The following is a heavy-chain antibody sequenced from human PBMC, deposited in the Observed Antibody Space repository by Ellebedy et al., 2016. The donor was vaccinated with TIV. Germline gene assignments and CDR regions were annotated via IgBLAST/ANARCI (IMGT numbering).Heavy chain of an antibody. J-gene: IGHJ6*02. D-gene: IGHD1-26*01. Sequence: ASVKVSXXASGYTFTGYYMHWVRQAPGQGLEWMGWINPNSGGTNYAQKFQGWVTMTRDTSISTAYMELSRLRSDDTAVYYCAREVGATTPGGMDVWGQGTTVTVSS. V-gene: IGHV1-2*04. CDR2: INPNSGGT. CDR1: GYTFTGYY. CDR3: AREVGATTPGGMDV.